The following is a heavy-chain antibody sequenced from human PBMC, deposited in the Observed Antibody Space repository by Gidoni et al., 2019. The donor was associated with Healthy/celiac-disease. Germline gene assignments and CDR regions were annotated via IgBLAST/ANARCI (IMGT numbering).Heavy chain of an antibody. J-gene: IGHJ4*02. CDR2: ISYDGSNK. V-gene: IGHV3-30*18. CDR3: AKDSTKWELLRLDY. Sequence: QVQLVESGGGVVQPGRSLRLSCAASGFTFSSYGMHWVRQAPGKGLEWVAVISYDGSNKYYADSVKGRFTISRDNSKNTLYLQMNSLRAEDTAVYYCAKDSTKWELLRLDYWGQGTLVTVSS. D-gene: IGHD1-26*01. CDR1: GFTFSSYG.